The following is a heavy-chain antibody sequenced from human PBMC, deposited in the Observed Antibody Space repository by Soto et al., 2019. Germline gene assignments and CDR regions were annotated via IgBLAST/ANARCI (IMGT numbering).Heavy chain of an antibody. CDR1: GYTFTGYN. V-gene: IGHV1-8*01. J-gene: IGHJ4*02. D-gene: IGHD3-10*01. CDR2: MNPNGGNT. Sequence: ASVKVSCKASGYTFTGYNINWVRQATGQGLEWMGWMNPNGGNTGYAQKFQGRVTMTRNTSISTAYMELSSLKSGDTAVYYCARGTPINHYFGSGSYANYWGQGTLVTVSS. CDR3: ARGTPINHYFGSGSYANY.